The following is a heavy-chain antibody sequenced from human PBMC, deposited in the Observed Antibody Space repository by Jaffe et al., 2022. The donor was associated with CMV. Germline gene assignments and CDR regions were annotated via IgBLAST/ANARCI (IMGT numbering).Heavy chain of an antibody. CDR3: AKEVAYCGGDCWTFDY. J-gene: IGHJ4*02. Sequence: QVQLVESGGGVVQPGRSLRLSCAASGFTFSSYGMHWVRQAPGKGLEWVAVISYDGSNKYYADSVKGRFTISRDNSKNTLYLQMNSLRAEDTAVYYCAKEVAYCGGDCWTFDYWGQGTLVTVSS. D-gene: IGHD2-21*02. V-gene: IGHV3-30*18. CDR1: GFTFSSYG. CDR2: ISYDGSNK.